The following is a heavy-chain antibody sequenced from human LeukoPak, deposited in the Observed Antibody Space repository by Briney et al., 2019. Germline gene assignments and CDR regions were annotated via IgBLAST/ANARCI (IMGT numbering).Heavy chain of an antibody. CDR1: GGTFSNYA. V-gene: IGHV1-69*01. CDR2: IIPIFGTA. Sequence: GASVKVSFKASGGTFSNYAISWVRQAPGQGLEWMGGIIPIFGTANYAQKFQGRVTITADESTSTAYMELSSLTSEDTAGYYCAMTTDLVGAPGSWGQGTLVTVSS. J-gene: IGHJ5*02. CDR3: AMTTDLVGAPGS. D-gene: IGHD1-26*01.